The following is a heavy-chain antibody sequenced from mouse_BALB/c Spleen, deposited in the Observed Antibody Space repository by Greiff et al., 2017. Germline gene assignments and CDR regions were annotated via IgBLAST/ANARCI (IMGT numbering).Heavy chain of an antibody. CDR2: ISTYYGDA. CDR1: GYTFTDYA. J-gene: IGHJ4*01. Sequence: VQLQQSGAELVRPGVSVKISCKGSGYTFTDYAMHWVKQSHAKSLEWIGVISTYYGDASYNQKFKGKATMTVDKSSSTAYMELARLTSEDSAIYYCARGVQDASYYAMDYWGQGTSVTVSS. V-gene: IGHV1S137*01. D-gene: IGHD3-3*01. CDR3: ARGVQDASYYAMDY.